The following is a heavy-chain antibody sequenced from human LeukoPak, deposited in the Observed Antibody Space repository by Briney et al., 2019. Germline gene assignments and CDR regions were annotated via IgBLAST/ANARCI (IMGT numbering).Heavy chain of an antibody. CDR2: ISDSGSIT. CDR1: GFAFSSQA. Sequence: GGSLRLSCAASGFAFSSQAMGWVRQAPGKGLEWVSVISDSGSITYYANSVKGRFTISRDNSKNTLFLQMNSLRAEDTAVYYCAKDARRTSGWYFFDYWGQGSLVTVSS. V-gene: IGHV3-23*01. CDR3: AKDARRTSGWYFFDY. J-gene: IGHJ4*02. D-gene: IGHD6-19*01.